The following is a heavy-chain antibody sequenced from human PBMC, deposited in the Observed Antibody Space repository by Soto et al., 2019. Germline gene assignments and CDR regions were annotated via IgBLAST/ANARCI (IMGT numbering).Heavy chain of an antibody. D-gene: IGHD6-13*01. CDR3: ARERSAAGTGWFDP. Sequence: QVQLVQSGAEVKKSGASVKVSCKASGYTFTSYDINWVRQATGQGLEWMGWMNPNSGNTGYAQKFQGSVTMTRNTSMSTAYMELSSLRYEDTAVYYCARERSAAGTGWFDPWGQGTLVTVSS. CDR1: GYTFTSYD. V-gene: IGHV1-8*01. J-gene: IGHJ5*02. CDR2: MNPNSGNT.